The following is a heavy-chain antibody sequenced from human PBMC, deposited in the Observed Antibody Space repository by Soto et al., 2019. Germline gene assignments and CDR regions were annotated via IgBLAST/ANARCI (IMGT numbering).Heavy chain of an antibody. V-gene: IGHV4-31*03. Sequence: QVQLQESGPGLVKPSQTLSLTCTVSGGSISSGGYYWSWIRQHPGKGLEWIGNIYYSGSTYYNLSLKSRVTISVDTSKNEFSLKLSSVTAADTAVYYCARGPSSSGRYFYYWGQGTLVTVSS. CDR1: GGSISSGGYY. D-gene: IGHD6-6*01. CDR2: IYYSGST. J-gene: IGHJ4*02. CDR3: ARGPSSSGRYFYY.